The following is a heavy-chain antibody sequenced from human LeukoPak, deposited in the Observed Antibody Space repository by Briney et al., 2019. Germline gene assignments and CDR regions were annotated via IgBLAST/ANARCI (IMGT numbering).Heavy chain of an antibody. V-gene: IGHV3-53*01. CDR2: IYSGGST. D-gene: IGHD4-11*01. Sequence: GGSLRLSCAASGFTVSSKSMSWVRQAPGKGLEWISVIYSGGSTYFADSVKGRFTISSDNSKSALYLQMNSLRAEDTAVYYCATEKGTGSTYYYYMDVWGRGTSVTVSS. CDR3: ATEKGTGSTYYYYMDV. J-gene: IGHJ6*03. CDR1: GFTVSSKS.